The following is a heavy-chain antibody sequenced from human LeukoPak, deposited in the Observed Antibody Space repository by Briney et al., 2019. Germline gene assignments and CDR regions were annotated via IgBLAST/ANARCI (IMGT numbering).Heavy chain of an antibody. D-gene: IGHD3-10*01. CDR2: IYPGDSDT. J-gene: IGHJ6*03. CDR1: GYSFTSYW. V-gene: IGHV5-51*01. CDR3: ARFLHGSGSYFGYYYYMDV. Sequence: GESLKISCKGSGYSFTSYWIGWVRQMPGKGLEWMGIIYPGDSDTRYSQSFQGQVTISADKSISTAYLQWSSLKASDTAMYYCARFLHGSGSYFGYYYYMDVWGKGTTVTVSS.